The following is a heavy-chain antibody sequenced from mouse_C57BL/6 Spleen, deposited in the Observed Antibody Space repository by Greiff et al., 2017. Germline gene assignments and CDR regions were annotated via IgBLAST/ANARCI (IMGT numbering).Heavy chain of an antibody. Sequence: EVQLQQSGPGLVKPSQSLSLTCSVTGYSITSGYYWNWIRQFPGNKLEWMGYISYDGSNNYNPSLKNRISITRDTSKNQFFLKLNSVTTEDTATYYCARPLNWYFDVWGTGTTVTVSS. V-gene: IGHV3-6*01. CDR2: ISYDGSN. CDR1: GYSITSGYY. J-gene: IGHJ1*03. CDR3: ARPLNWYFDV.